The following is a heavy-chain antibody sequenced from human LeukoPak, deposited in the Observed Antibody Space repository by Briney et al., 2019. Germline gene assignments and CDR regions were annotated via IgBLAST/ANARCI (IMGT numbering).Heavy chain of an antibody. CDR2: ISGSGGSI. CDR1: GFTFSDYA. V-gene: IGHV3-23*01. J-gene: IGHJ4*02. CDR3: AKGGHGYNYYFAY. Sequence: GGSLRLSCTASGFTFSDYAMSWVRQAPGKGLEWVSGISGSGGSIRYADSVKGRFIISRDNSKNTLYLQMNSLRAEDTAVYYCAKGGHGYNYYFAYWGQETLVTVSS. D-gene: IGHD5-24*01.